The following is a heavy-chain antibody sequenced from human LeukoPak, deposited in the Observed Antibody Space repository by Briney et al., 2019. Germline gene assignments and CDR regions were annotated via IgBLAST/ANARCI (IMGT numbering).Heavy chain of an antibody. CDR3: ARVMVRGVIAFDY. Sequence: GGSLRLSCAASGFTFSTYAMSWVRQAPGKGLEWVSDISDTGGSTYYADSVKGRFTISRDNSKNTLFLQMNSLRADDTAVYYCARVMVRGVIAFDYWGQGTLVTVSS. CDR2: ISDTGGST. V-gene: IGHV3-23*01. CDR1: GFTFSTYA. D-gene: IGHD3-10*01. J-gene: IGHJ4*02.